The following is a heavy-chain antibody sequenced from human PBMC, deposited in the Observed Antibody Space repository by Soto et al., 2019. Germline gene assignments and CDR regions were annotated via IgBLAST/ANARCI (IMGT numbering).Heavy chain of an antibody. CDR1: GFTFSSYG. Sequence: QVQLVESGGGVVQPGRSLRLSCAASGFTFSSYGMHWVRQAPGKGLEWVAVISYDGSNKYYADSVKGRFTISRDNSKNTLYLQMNSLRAEDTAVYYCAKSAAGILVYWGQGTLVTVSS. CDR2: ISYDGSNK. D-gene: IGHD6-13*01. V-gene: IGHV3-30*18. J-gene: IGHJ4*02. CDR3: AKSAAGILVY.